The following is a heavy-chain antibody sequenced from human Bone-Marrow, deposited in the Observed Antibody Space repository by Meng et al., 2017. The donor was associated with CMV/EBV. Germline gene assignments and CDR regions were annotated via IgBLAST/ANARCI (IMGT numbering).Heavy chain of an antibody. CDR1: GYTFTSYG. CDR3: ASVGPVVFRIHKWFDP. D-gene: IGHD1-26*01. V-gene: IGHV1-18*01. J-gene: IGHJ5*02. Sequence: ASVKVSCKASGYTFTSYGISWVRQAPGQGLEWMGWISAYKGNTNHAQKLQGRVTMNTDTSTSTAYMELRSLKSYDTAVYYCASVGPVVFRIHKWFDPWGQGTLVTVSS. CDR2: ISAYKGNT.